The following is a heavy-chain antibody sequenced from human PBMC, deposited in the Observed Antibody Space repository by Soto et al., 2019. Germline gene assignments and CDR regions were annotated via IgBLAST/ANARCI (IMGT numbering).Heavy chain of an antibody. Sequence: SETLSLTCAVSGYSISSGNYWAWIRQPPGRGLEWIGSLYHIGSTHYNTSLKSRVTLSVDTSKNHFSLELSSVTAADTAIYYCRSSTSCYDESCVDVWGQGTMVTVSS. CDR2: LYHIGST. CDR1: GYSISSGNY. D-gene: IGHD2-2*01. V-gene: IGHV4-38-2*01. J-gene: IGHJ6*02. CDR3: RSSTSCYDESCVDV.